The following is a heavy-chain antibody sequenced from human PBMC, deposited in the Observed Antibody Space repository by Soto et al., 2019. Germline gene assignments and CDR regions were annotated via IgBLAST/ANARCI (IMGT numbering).Heavy chain of an antibody. V-gene: IGHV3-33*01. Sequence: VGSLRLSCAASGFTFSSYGMHWVRQAPGRGLEWVAVIWYDGGNKYYADSVKGRFTISRDNSKNTLYLQMNSLRAEDTAVYYCARGDYYDSSGYYCLSCYYYYGMDVWGQGTTVTVSS. D-gene: IGHD3-22*01. CDR2: IWYDGGNK. CDR3: ARGDYYDSSGYYCLSCYYYYGMDV. CDR1: GFTFSSYG. J-gene: IGHJ6*02.